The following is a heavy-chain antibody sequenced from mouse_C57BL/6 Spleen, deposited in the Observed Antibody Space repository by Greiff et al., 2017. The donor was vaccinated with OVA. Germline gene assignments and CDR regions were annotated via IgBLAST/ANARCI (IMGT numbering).Heavy chain of an antibody. CDR3: ASHNWDYAMDY. J-gene: IGHJ4*01. Sequence: VQLVESGPGLVQPSQSLSITCTVSGFSLTSYGVHWVRQSPGKGLEWLGVIWSGGSTDYNAAFISRLSISKDNSKSQVFFKMNSLQADDTAIYYCASHNWDYAMDYWGQGTSVTVSS. CDR2: IWSGGST. V-gene: IGHV2-2*01. D-gene: IGHD4-1*02. CDR1: GFSLTSYG.